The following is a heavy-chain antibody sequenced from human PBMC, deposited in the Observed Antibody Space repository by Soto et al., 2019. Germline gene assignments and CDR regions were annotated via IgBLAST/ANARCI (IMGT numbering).Heavy chain of an antibody. CDR3: ARMGPGGWYEDY. Sequence: QVQLVESGGGVVQPGRSLRLSCAASGFTFSTYGMHWVRQAPGKGLEWVAVIWYDGSNKYYADSVKGRFTISRDNSENTPDLLMNSLRGEDTAVYYCARMGPGGWYEDYWGQGTLVTVSS. CDR2: IWYDGSNK. V-gene: IGHV3-33*01. J-gene: IGHJ4*02. D-gene: IGHD6-19*01. CDR1: GFTFSTYG.